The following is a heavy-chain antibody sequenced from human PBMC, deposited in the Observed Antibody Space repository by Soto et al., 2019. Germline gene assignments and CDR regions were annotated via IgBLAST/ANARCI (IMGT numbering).Heavy chain of an antibody. D-gene: IGHD3-10*01. J-gene: IGHJ3*02. CDR2: IIPIFGTA. V-gene: IGHV1-69*05. Sequence: ASVKVSCKASGGTFSSYAISWVRQAPGQGLEWMGGIIPIFGTANYAQKLQGRVTMTTDTSTSTAYMELRSLRSDDTAVYYCARCGFGRLGAFDIWGQGTMVTVSS. CDR3: ARCGFGRLGAFDI. CDR1: GGTFSSYA.